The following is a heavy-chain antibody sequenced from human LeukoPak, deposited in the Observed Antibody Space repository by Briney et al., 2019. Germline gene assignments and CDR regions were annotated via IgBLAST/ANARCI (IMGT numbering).Heavy chain of an antibody. D-gene: IGHD6-13*01. CDR3: ARVGSSSWYYFDY. CDR1: GGSISSSSYY. J-gene: IGHJ4*02. V-gene: IGHV4-39*07. Sequence: SETLSLTCTVSGGSISSSSYYWGWIRQPPGKGLEWVGSIYYSGSTYYNPSLKSRVTISVDTSKNQFSLKLSSMTAADTAVYYCARVGSSSWYYFDYWGQGTLVTVSS. CDR2: IYYSGST.